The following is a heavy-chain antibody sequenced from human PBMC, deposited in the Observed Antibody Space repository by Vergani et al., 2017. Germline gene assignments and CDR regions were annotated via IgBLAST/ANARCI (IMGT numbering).Heavy chain of an antibody. CDR3: TGGEWTEARAFDP. CDR2: TYYRSKVYN. CDR1: GDSVSSNSAA. V-gene: IGHV6-1*01. Sequence: QVQLQQSGPGLVKPSQTLSLTCAISGDSVSSNSAAWNWIRQSPSRGLEWLGRTYYRSKVYNDYAVSVNSRITINPDTSKNQFSLQLNSVAAADTAVYYWTGGEWTEARAFDPWGQGTLVTVSS. D-gene: IGHD3-10*01. J-gene: IGHJ5*02.